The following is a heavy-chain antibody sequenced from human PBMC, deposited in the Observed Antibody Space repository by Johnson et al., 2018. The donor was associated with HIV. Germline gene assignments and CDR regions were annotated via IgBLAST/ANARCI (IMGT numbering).Heavy chain of an antibody. CDR2: ISYDGTNT. CDR1: GVTVSNNY. Sequence: QVQLVESGGGLVKPGGSLRLSCAASGVTVSNNYMIWVRQSPGKGLEWVAVISYDGTNTYYADSVRGRFTISRDNSRNTVFLQMNSLKTEDTAVYYCTTEKHAPRAFDIWGQGTMVTVSS. CDR3: TTEKHAPRAFDI. D-gene: IGHD1-14*01. J-gene: IGHJ3*02. V-gene: IGHV3-30*03.